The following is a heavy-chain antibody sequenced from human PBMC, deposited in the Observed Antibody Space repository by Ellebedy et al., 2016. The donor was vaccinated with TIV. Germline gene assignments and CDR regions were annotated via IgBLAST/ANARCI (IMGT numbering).Heavy chain of an antibody. D-gene: IGHD1-14*01. V-gene: IGHV3-74*01. Sequence: GESLKISXAASGFTFSDHWMHWVRQAPGQGLVWVSRVKYDGTCTNYADSVKGRFTISRDNAKNTLDLQMNSLRAEDTAVYYCARGGNYDRNPFDYWGQGTLVTVSS. J-gene: IGHJ4*02. CDR3: ARGGNYDRNPFDY. CDR1: GFTFSDHW. CDR2: VKYDGTCT.